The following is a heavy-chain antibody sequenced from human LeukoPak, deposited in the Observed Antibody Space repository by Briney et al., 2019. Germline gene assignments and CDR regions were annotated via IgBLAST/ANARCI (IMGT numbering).Heavy chain of an antibody. V-gene: IGHV4-4*07. Sequence: SETLSLTCSVSGGSMSNYCWTWIRQPAGKGLEWIGRIYTSGSTNYNSSLKSRVTMSIDTPKTQFSLKLSSVTAADTAVYYCARAIGGYGDYGPYWFDPWGQGTLVTVSS. J-gene: IGHJ5*02. CDR3: ARAIGGYGDYGPYWFDP. D-gene: IGHD4/OR15-4a*01. CDR1: GGSMSNYC. CDR2: IYTSGST.